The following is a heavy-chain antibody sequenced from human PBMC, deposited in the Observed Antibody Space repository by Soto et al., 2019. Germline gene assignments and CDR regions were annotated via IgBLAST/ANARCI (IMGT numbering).Heavy chain of an antibody. CDR3: AIDEGSSGWYIH. Sequence: QVQLQESGPGLVKPSETLSLTCTVAGGSISSYYWSWIRQPPGKGLEWIGYIYYSGSTNYNPSLKSRVTISVDMSKNQFSLKLNSVTAADTAVYYRAIDEGSSGWYIHWGQVTLVTVSS. CDR2: IYYSGST. J-gene: IGHJ1*01. D-gene: IGHD6-19*01. CDR1: GGSISSYY. V-gene: IGHV4-59*01.